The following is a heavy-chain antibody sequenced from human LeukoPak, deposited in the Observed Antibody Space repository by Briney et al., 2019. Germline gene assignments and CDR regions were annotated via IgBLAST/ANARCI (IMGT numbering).Heavy chain of an antibody. J-gene: IGHJ3*02. D-gene: IGHD4-23*01. CDR3: ARIPGGVAVAFDI. V-gene: IGHV1-18*04. CDR2: ISPYNGNT. CDR1: GYTFTYYF. Sequence: ASVKVSCKASGYTFTYYFMHWVRQAPGQGLEWMGWISPYNGNTNYAQKLQGRVTMTTDTSTSTAYMELRSLRSDDTAVYYCARIPGGVAVAFDIWGQGTMVTVSS.